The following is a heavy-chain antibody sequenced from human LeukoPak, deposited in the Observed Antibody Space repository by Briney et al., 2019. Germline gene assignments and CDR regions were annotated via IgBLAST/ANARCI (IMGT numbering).Heavy chain of an antibody. V-gene: IGHV3-74*01. D-gene: IGHD6-13*01. CDR1: GFTFSSYW. CDR2: INRDGSST. J-gene: IGHJ4*02. CDR3: ARMRASSGWYWIRFDY. Sequence: PRGSLRLSCAASGFTFSSYWMHWVRPAPGKGLVWVSRINRDGSSTSYADSVRGRFTISRDNAKNTLYLQMNSLRAEDTAVYYCARMRASSGWYWIRFDYWGQGTLVSVSS.